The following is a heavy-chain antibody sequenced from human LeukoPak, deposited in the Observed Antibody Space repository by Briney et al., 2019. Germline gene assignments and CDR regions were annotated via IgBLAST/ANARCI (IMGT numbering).Heavy chain of an antibody. CDR1: GYTFTGHY. D-gene: IGHD3-22*01. CDR2: IKPNSGDI. V-gene: IGHV1-2*02. CDR3: AKSLYYYDSSGWAAFDH. Sequence: ASVKVSCKASGYTFTGHYIYWVRQAPGQGLEWMGWIKPNSGDINYVQKFQGRVTMTRDTSISTGYMELSRLRSDDTAVYYCAKSLYYYDSSGWAAFDHWGQGTQVTVSS. J-gene: IGHJ4*02.